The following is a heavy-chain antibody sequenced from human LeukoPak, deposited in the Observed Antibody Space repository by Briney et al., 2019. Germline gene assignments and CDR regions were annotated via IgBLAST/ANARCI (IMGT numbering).Heavy chain of an antibody. D-gene: IGHD2-21*01. Sequence: GGSLRLSCEASGFTISSYEMSWVRQAPGQGLEWVSYISSSGTTMFYSDSVKGRFTISRDSAKNSLYLQMNSLRVEDTAIYYCARDYSVPGDGLDPWGQGTLITDSS. J-gene: IGHJ5*02. CDR2: ISSSGTTM. V-gene: IGHV3-48*03. CDR3: ARDYSVPGDGLDP. CDR1: GFTISSYE.